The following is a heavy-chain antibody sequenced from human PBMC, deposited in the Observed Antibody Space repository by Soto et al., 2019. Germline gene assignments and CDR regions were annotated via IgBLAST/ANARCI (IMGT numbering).Heavy chain of an antibody. Sequence: PSETRSLTCTVAGGSISSYYWSWIRQPPGKGLEWIGYIYYSGSTNYNPSLKSRVTISVDTSKNQFSLKLSSVTAADTAVYYCARDLGYCSGGSCYSYYGMDVWGQGTTVTVSS. CDR1: GGSISSYY. V-gene: IGHV4-59*01. J-gene: IGHJ6*02. CDR3: ARDLGYCSGGSCYSYYGMDV. D-gene: IGHD2-15*01. CDR2: IYYSGST.